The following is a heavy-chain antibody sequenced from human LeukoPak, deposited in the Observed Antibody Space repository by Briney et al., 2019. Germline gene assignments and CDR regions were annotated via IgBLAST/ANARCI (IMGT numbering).Heavy chain of an antibody. CDR1: GFTFSSYW. Sequence: PGGSLRLSCAASGFTFSSYWMSWVRQAPGKGLEWVANIKQDGSEKYYVDSVKGRFTISRDNAKNSLYLQMNSLRAEDTAVYYCARVGGYCSGGSCYCDYWGQGTLVTVSS. V-gene: IGHV3-7*01. J-gene: IGHJ4*02. CDR2: IKQDGSEK. D-gene: IGHD2-15*01. CDR3: ARVGGYCSGGSCYCDY.